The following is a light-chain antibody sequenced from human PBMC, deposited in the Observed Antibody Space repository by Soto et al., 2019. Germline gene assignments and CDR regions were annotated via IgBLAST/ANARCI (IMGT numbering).Light chain of an antibody. V-gene: IGLV2-18*02. CDR1: SSDVGSYNR. CDR2: EVS. CDR3: NSYTGSSTYV. Sequence: QSALTQPPSVSGSPGQSVAISCTGTSSDVGSYNRVSWYQQPPGAAPKLMIYEVSNRPSGVPDRFSGSKSGNTASLTISGLQAEDEADYSCNSYTGSSTYVFGTGTKVPVL. J-gene: IGLJ1*01.